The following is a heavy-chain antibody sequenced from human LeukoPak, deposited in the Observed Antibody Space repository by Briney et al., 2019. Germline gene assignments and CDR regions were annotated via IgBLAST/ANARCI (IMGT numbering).Heavy chain of an antibody. CDR1: GYSFTSYW. CDR2: IYPRDSAT. CDR3: ASAYYDSSGRFYY. D-gene: IGHD3-22*01. J-gene: IGHJ4*02. Sequence: GEALQISLKGSGYSFTSYWIGWVRPGPGKGVGGMGIIYPRDSATRYSPSFQSQVTISADQSITTAYLQCSSLKASDTAMYYCASAYYDSSGRFYYWGQGTLVTVSS. V-gene: IGHV5-51*01.